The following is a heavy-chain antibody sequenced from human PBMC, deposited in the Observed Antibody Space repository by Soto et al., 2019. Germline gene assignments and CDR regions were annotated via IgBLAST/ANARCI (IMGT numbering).Heavy chain of an antibody. CDR3: ARDPNIVVVPAAMLDWFDP. CDR1: GGTFSSYA. D-gene: IGHD2-2*01. CDR2: IIPIFGTA. Sequence: SVKFSCKASGGTFSSYAISWVRQAPGQGLEWMGGIIPIFGTANYAQKFQGRVTITADASTSTAYMELSSLRSEDTAVYYCARDPNIVVVPAAMLDWFDPWGQGTLVTVSS. V-gene: IGHV1-69*13. J-gene: IGHJ5*02.